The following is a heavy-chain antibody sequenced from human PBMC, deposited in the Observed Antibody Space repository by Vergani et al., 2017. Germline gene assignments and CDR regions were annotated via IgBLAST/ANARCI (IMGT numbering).Heavy chain of an antibody. CDR1: GYTFTSYG. CDR3: ARIRYYYDSSGYYYGHYDY. J-gene: IGHJ4*02. CDR2: ISAYNGNT. V-gene: IGHV1-18*01. D-gene: IGHD3-22*01. Sequence: QVQLVQSGAEVKKPGASVKVSCKASGYTFTSYGISWVRQAPGRGREWMGWISAYNGNTNYAQKLQGRVTMTTDTSTSTAYMELRSLRSDDTAVYYCARIRYYYDSSGYYYGHYDYWGQGTLVTVSS.